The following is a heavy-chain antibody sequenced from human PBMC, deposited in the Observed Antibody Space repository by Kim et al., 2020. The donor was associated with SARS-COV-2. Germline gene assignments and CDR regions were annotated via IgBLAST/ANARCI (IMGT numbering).Heavy chain of an antibody. CDR2: IKSKTDGGTT. CDR1: GFTFSNAW. Sequence: GGSLRLSCAASGFTFSNAWMSWVRQAPGKGLEWVGRIKSKTDGGTTDYAAPVTGRFTISRDDSKNTLYLQMNSLKTEDTAVYYCTTDTPPQYYDYVWGSYRLVWGQGTLVTVSS. D-gene: IGHD3-16*02. CDR3: TTDTPPQYYDYVWGSYRLV. J-gene: IGHJ4*02. V-gene: IGHV3-15*01.